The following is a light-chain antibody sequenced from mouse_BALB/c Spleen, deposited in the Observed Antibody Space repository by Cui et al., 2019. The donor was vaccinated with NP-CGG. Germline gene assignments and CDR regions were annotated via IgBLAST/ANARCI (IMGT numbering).Light chain of an antibody. CDR3: ALWYSNHWV. V-gene: IGLV1*01. CDR2: GTN. Sequence: AVVTQEFALTTSPGETVTLTCRSSTGAVTISNYANWVREKPDHLFTGLIGGTNNRAPGVPARFSGSLIGDKAALTITGAQTEDEAIYFCALWYSNHWVFGGGTQLTVL. J-gene: IGLJ1*01. CDR1: TGAVTISNY.